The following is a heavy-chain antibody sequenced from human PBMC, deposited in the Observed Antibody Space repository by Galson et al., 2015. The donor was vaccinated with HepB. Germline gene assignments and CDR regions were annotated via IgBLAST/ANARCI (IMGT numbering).Heavy chain of an antibody. J-gene: IGHJ6*02. Sequence: SVKVSCKASGYTFTSYGISWVRQAPGQGLEWMGWISAYNGNTNYAQKLQGRVTMTTDTSTSTAYMELRSLRSDDTAVYYCARDRKFGGVIVIGYYYYGMDVWGQGTTVTVSS. CDR2: ISAYNGNT. CDR1: GYTFTSYG. D-gene: IGHD3-16*02. CDR3: ARDRKFGGVIVIGYYYYGMDV. V-gene: IGHV1-18*04.